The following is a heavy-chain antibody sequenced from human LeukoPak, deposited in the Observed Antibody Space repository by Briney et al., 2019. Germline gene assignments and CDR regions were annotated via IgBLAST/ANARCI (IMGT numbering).Heavy chain of an antibody. J-gene: IGHJ3*02. CDR1: GYTFTGCY. CDR3: ARVLQYCSGGSCFCGVVRAFDI. CDR2: INPNSGGT. V-gene: IGHV1-2*02. D-gene: IGHD2-15*01. Sequence: ASVKVTCKASGYTFTGCYMHWVRQAPGQGLEWMGWINPNSGGTNYAQKFQGRVTMTRDTSISTAYMELSRLRSDDTAVYYCARVLQYCSGGSCFCGVVRAFDIWGQGTMVTVSS.